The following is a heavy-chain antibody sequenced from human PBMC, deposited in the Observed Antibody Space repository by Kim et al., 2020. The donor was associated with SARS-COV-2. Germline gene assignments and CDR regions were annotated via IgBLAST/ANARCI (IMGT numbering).Heavy chain of an antibody. V-gene: IGHV4-59*01. CDR1: GDSITYYY. Sequence: SETLSLTCTVSGDSITYYYCSWIRQLPGKGLEWLGYIYYDGNTNYNPSLKRRVTISLDTSNNQFSLELTSMTAADTAEYYCARSAGRGSRREFDYWVKG. J-gene: IGHJ4*02. CDR3: ARSAGRGSRREFDY. CDR2: IYYDGNT. D-gene: IGHD6-19*01.